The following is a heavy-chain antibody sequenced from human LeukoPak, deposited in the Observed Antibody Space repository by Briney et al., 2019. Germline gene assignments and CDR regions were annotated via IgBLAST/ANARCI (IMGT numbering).Heavy chain of an antibody. CDR1: GGSISSSSYY. J-gene: IGHJ4*02. CDR2: IYYSGST. V-gene: IGHV4-39*01. Sequence: PSETLSLTCTVSGGSISSSSYYWGWIRQPPGKGLEWIGSIYYSGSTYYNPSLKSRVTISVDTSKNQFSLKLSSVTAADTAVYYCARGFYGDYRNFDYWGQGTLVTVSS. CDR3: ARGFYGDYRNFDY. D-gene: IGHD4-17*01.